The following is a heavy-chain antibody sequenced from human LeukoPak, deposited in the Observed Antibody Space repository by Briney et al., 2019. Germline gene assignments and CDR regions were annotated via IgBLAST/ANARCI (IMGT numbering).Heavy chain of an antibody. D-gene: IGHD2-2*01. V-gene: IGHV3-23*01. J-gene: IGHJ4*02. CDR3: AKDNGVPAAMGDFDY. CDR2: IRGSGGST. CDR1: GYTFSSYA. Sequence: PGGSLRLSCAASGYTFSSYAMSWVRQAPGKGLEWVSAIRGSGGSTYYADSVKGRFTISRDNSKNTLYLQMNSLRAEDTAVYYCAKDNGVPAAMGDFDYWGQGPLVTVSS.